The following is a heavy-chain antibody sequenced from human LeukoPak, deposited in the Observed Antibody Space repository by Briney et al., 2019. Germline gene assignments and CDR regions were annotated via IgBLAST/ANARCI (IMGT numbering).Heavy chain of an antibody. D-gene: IGHD3-3*01. J-gene: IGHJ6*02. CDR3: ARAVWSGYSSPHYYYYGMDV. V-gene: IGHV3-21*01. CDR1: GFTFTNYH. CDR2: ISSSSSYI. Sequence: GGSLRLSCAASGFTFTNYHMDWVRQAPGKGLEWVSSISSSSSYIYYADSVKGRFTISRDNAKNSLYLQMNSLRAEDTAVYYCARAVWSGYSSPHYYYYGMDVWGQGTTVTVPS.